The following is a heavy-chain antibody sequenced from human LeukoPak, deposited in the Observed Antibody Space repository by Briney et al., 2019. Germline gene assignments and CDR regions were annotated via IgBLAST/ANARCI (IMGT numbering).Heavy chain of an antibody. D-gene: IGHD2-21*01. CDR1: GFTFSSHS. J-gene: IGHJ3*02. CDR3: ARDQRPFCGGDCYCAIDI. CDR2: IGHSGSPT. Sequence: PGGSLRLSCEASGFTFSSHSMNWVRQAPGKRLECVSYIGHSGSPTHYADSVKGRFTISRDNAKNSLYLQMNSLRVEDTAVYYCARDQRPFCGGDCYCAIDIRGQGTLVTVSS. V-gene: IGHV3-48*04.